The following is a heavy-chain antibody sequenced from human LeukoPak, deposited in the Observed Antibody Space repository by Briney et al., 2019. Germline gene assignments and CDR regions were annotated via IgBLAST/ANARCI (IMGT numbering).Heavy chain of an antibody. CDR2: IYHSGSA. CDR1: RYSISSGYY. J-gene: IGHJ3*02. Sequence: PSETLSLTCSVSRYSISSGYYWAWIRQPPGKGLEWIGSIYHSGSAYYNASLKSRVTISVDKSKNQFSLKLSPVTAADTAVYYCARRSSGDTSAFDIWGQGTMVTVSS. V-gene: IGHV4-38-2*02. D-gene: IGHD6-19*01. CDR3: ARRSSGDTSAFDI.